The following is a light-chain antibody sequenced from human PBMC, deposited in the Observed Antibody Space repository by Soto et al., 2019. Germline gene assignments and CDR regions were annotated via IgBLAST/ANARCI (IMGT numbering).Light chain of an antibody. J-gene: IGLJ1*01. CDR3: QVWDSGTDHYV. V-gene: IGLV3-21*02. Sequence: SYELTQPPSVSVAPGQTASMTCGGNNIGGQSVHWYQQKSGQAPVMVVFDDSDRPSGIPERLSGSHSGNTATLTISRVEAGDEADYYCQVWDSGTDHYVFGTGTKVTVL. CDR1: NIGGQS. CDR2: DDS.